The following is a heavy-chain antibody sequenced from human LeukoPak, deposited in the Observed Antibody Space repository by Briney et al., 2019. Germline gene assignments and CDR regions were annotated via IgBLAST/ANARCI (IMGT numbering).Heavy chain of an antibody. D-gene: IGHD6-13*01. CDR1: GGSISSSSYY. V-gene: IGHV4-39*01. J-gene: IGHJ4*02. CDR2: IYYSGGT. Sequence: SEILSLTCTVSGGSISSSSYYWGWIRQPPGKGLEWIGSIYYSGGTYYNPSLKSRLTISVDTSKDQFSLKLSSVTTSDTAVYYCARHGWSSSWFDYWGQGTLVTVSS. CDR3: ARHGWSSSWFDY.